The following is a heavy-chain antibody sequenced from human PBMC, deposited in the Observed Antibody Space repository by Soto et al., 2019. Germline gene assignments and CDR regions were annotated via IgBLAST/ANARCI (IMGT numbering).Heavy chain of an antibody. D-gene: IGHD2-15*01. Sequence: EVQLVESGGGLVQPGGSLRLSCAASGFTFSSYWMHWVRQAPGKGLVWVSRISSDGSSTRYADSVKGRFTISRDNAKNTLYLHMNSLRAEDTAVYYCARGGRYGSGGSCYFDAFGIWCQGTMVTVSS. CDR3: ARGGRYGSGGSCYFDAFGI. CDR1: GFTFSSYW. V-gene: IGHV3-74*01. CDR2: ISSDGSST. J-gene: IGHJ3*02.